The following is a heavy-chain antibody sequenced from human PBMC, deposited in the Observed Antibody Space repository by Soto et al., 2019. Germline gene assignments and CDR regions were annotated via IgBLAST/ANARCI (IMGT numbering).Heavy chain of an antibody. J-gene: IGHJ6*02. CDR2: ISSSGSTI. Sequence: PVGSLRLSCAASGFTFSDYYMSWIRQAPGKGLEWVSYISSSGSTIYYADSVKGRFTISRDNAKNSLYLQMNSLRAEDTAVYYCARVQGAAAGTRSYYYYGMEVWGQGTTVTVSS. D-gene: IGHD6-13*01. V-gene: IGHV3-11*01. CDR3: ARVQGAAAGTRSYYYYGMEV. CDR1: GFTFSDYY.